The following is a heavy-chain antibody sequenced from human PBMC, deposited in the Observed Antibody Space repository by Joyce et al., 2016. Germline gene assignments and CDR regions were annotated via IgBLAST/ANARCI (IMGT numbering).Heavy chain of an antibody. CDR3: ARFGLPTSGHYRRFDP. D-gene: IGHD3-22*01. CDR2: ISAYNGNT. J-gene: IGHJ5*02. CDR1: GYSFSDYG. V-gene: IGHV1-18*04. Sequence: QVQLVQSGGEVKKPGASVKVSCRASGYSFSDYGIAWVRQAPGQGLEWMGLISAYNGNTNYAQKFQGKASMATDTSTSTAYMDLRNLGSDDTAVYFCARFGLPTSGHYRRFDPWGQGTLVTVSS.